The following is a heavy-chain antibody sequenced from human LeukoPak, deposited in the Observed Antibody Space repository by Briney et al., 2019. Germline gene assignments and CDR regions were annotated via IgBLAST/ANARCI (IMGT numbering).Heavy chain of an antibody. D-gene: IGHD3-22*01. CDR3: ARLTYDTSVYYYYYFYMDV. CDR2: ISAYNGDT. V-gene: IGHV1-18*01. CDR1: GYTFTNYG. J-gene: IGHJ6*03. Sequence: ASVTVSCKASGYTFTNYGISWVRQPPGQGLEWMGWISAYNGDTNYAQKLQGRVTMTTDTSTSTAYMELRSLRSDDTAVYYCARLTYDTSVYYYYYFYMDVWGKGTTVTIPS.